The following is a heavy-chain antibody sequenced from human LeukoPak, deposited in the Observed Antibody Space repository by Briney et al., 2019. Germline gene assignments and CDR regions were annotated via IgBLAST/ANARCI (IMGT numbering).Heavy chain of an antibody. D-gene: IGHD2-2*01. CDR1: GFTVSSNY. CDR2: INHSGST. J-gene: IGHJ5*02. V-gene: IGHV4-34*01. Sequence: GSLRLSCAASGFTVSSNYMSWVRQAPGKGLEWIGEINHSGSTNYNPSLKSRVTISVDTSKNQFSLKLSSVTAADTAVYYCARRYCSSTSCYLRFVRDWFDPWGQGTLVTVSS. CDR3: ARRYCSSTSCYLRFVRDWFDP.